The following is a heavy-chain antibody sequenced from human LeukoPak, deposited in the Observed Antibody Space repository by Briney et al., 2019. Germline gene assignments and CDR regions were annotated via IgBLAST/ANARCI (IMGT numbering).Heavy chain of an antibody. CDR2: INQDGSEK. D-gene: IGHD2-15*01. Sequence: GGSLRLSCAASGFTFRSYWMSWVRQAPGKGLEWVANINQDGSEKHYVDSVKGRFTISRDNAKKSLYLQMNSLRADDTAVYYCARDGWPFDSWGQGTLVTVSS. CDR1: GFTFRSYW. J-gene: IGHJ4*02. CDR3: ARDGWPFDS. V-gene: IGHV3-7*01.